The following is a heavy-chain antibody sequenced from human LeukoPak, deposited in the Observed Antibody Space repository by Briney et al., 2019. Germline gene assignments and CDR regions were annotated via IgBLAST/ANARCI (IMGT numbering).Heavy chain of an antibody. CDR3: ARDHLTYSSSSDFDY. CDR2: ISSGSSYL. D-gene: IGHD6-6*01. CDR1: AFTFSSYS. J-gene: IGHJ4*02. Sequence: GGSLRPSCAASAFTFSSYSMNWVRQAPGKGLEWVSSISSGSSYLYYADSMKSRFTISRDNAKNSLYLQMNSLRAEDTAVCYCARDHLTYSSSSDFDYWGQGTLVTASS. V-gene: IGHV3-21*01.